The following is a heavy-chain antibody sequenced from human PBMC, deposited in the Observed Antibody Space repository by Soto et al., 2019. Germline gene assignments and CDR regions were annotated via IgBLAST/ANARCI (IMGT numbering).Heavy chain of an antibody. CDR3: AKEVAVIGTPLFDY. CDR2: IRDNGGST. V-gene: IGHV3-23*01. J-gene: IGHJ4*02. CDR1: GFTFSTYA. Sequence: EVQLLESGGGLVQPGGSLRLSCAASGFTFSTYAMSWVRQAPGKALEWVSGIRDNGGSTFYADSVRGRFTISRDNSKNTLYLHMDTLRVEDTAIYYCAKEVAVIGTPLFDYWGQGTLVTVSS. D-gene: IGHD2-15*01.